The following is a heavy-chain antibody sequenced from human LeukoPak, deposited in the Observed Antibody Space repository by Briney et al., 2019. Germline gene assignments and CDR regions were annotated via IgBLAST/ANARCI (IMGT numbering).Heavy chain of an antibody. J-gene: IGHJ5*02. CDR1: GYTLTELS. V-gene: IGHV1-24*01. Sequence: ASVKVSCKVSGYTLTELSMHWVRQAPGKGLEWMGGFDPEDGETIYAQKFQGRVTMTRDTSTSTVYMELSSLRSEDTAVYYCARGWWGTDYGWTNWFDPWGQGTLVTVSS. CDR2: FDPEDGET. CDR3: ARGWWGTDYGWTNWFDP. D-gene: IGHD4-17*01.